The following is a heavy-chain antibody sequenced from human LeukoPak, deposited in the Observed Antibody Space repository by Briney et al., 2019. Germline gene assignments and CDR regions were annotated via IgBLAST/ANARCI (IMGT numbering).Heavy chain of an antibody. J-gene: IGHJ4*02. V-gene: IGHV3-23*01. CDR3: ARFVRGVYDY. CDR2: ISGSGGST. D-gene: IGHD3-10*02. CDR1: GFTFSSYA. Sequence: GGSLRLSCAASGFTFSSYAMSWVRQAPGKGLEWVSAISGSGGSTYYADSVKGRFTISRDNSKNTLYLQMGSLRAEDMAVYYCARFVRGVYDYWGQGTLVTVSS.